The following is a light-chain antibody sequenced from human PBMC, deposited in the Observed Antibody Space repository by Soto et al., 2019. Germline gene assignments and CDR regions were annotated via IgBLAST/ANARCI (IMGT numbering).Light chain of an antibody. CDR3: LQHISYPWP. J-gene: IGKJ1*01. CDR2: KAS. V-gene: IGKV1-5*03. CDR1: QTISSW. Sequence: DIKMTQSTSTLSRTVEDRVTITCRASQTISSWLAWYQQKPGKAPKLLIYKASTLKSGVPSRFSGSGSGTDYTIAISSLQPEDSATYYCLQHISYPWPFGQGTKVDI.